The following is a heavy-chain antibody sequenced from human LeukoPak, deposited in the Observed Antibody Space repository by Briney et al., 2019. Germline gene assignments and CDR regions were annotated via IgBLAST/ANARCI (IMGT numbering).Heavy chain of an antibody. CDR2: IYYSGST. CDR1: GGSVSSGSYY. CDR3: ARGGGYDIFFDY. V-gene: IGHV4-61*01. Sequence: SETLSLTCTVSGGSVSSGSYYWSWIRQPPGKGLEWIGYIYYSGSTNYNPSLKSRVTISVDTSKNQFSLKLSSVTAADTAVYYCARGGGYDIFFDYWGQGTLVTVSS. J-gene: IGHJ4*02. D-gene: IGHD3-9*01.